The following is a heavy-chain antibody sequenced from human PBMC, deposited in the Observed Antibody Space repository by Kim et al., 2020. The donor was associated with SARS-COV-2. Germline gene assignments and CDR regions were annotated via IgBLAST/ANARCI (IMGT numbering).Heavy chain of an antibody. CDR3: ARASEWLTPGGWFDP. D-gene: IGHD6-19*01. J-gene: IGHJ5*02. CDR2: ISAYNGNT. CDR1: GYTFTSYG. V-gene: IGHV1-18*01. Sequence: ASVKVSCKASGYTFTSYGISWVRQAPGQGLEWMGWISAYNGNTNYAQKLQGRVTMTTDTSTSTAYMELRSLRSDDTAVYYCARASEWLTPGGWFDPWGQGTLVTVSS.